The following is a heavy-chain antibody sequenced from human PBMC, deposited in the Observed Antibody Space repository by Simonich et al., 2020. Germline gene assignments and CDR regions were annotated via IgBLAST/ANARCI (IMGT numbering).Heavy chain of an antibody. D-gene: IGHD7-27*01. V-gene: IGHV1-2*02. CDR1: GYTFTGYY. Sequence: QVQLVQAGAEAKKPGASVKVSCKASGYTFTGYYMHWVRQAPEQGLEGMRWINPNRGGTKYEQKYQGRVTTTRDTSISTAYMELSRMRSDDTAVYYCARGRLTGDKGAFDIWGRGTMVTVSS. CDR3: ARGRLTGDKGAFDI. J-gene: IGHJ3*02. CDR2: INPNRGGT.